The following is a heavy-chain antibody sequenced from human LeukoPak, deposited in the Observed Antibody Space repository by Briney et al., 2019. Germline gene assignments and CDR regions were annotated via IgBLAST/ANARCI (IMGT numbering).Heavy chain of an antibody. Sequence: GGSLRLSCAASGFTFDDYAMHWVRQAPGKGLEWVSLISWDGGSTYYADSVKGRFTISRDNSKNSLYLQMNSLRAEDTALYYCAKDTRYSYGGYFDYWGQGTLVTVSS. CDR2: ISWDGGST. D-gene: IGHD5-18*01. CDR1: GFTFDDYA. CDR3: AKDTRYSYGGYFDY. J-gene: IGHJ4*02. V-gene: IGHV3-43D*03.